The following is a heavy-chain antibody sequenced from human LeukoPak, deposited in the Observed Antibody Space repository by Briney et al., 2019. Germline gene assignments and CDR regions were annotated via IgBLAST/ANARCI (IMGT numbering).Heavy chain of an antibody. J-gene: IGHJ4*02. Sequence: SETLSLTCTVSGGSISSYYWSWIRQPPGKGLEWIGYIYYSGSTNYNPSLKSRVTISVDTSKNQFSLKLSSVTAADTAVYYCARVGYGSGSYYKIFDYWGQGTLVTVSS. CDR1: GGSISSYY. D-gene: IGHD3-10*01. CDR2: IYYSGST. V-gene: IGHV4-59*01. CDR3: ARVGYGSGSYYKIFDY.